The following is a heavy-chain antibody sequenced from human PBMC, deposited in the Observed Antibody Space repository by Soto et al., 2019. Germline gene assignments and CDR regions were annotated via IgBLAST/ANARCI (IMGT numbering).Heavy chain of an antibody. J-gene: IGHJ6*02. V-gene: IGHV4-34*01. CDR2: INHSGST. CDR1: GGSFSGYY. Sequence: PSETLSLTCAVYGGSFSGYYWSWIRQPPGKGLEWIGEINHSGSTNYNPSLKSRVTISVDTSKNQFSLKLSSVTAADTAVYYCARGRSGVGATTRYYYYYGMDVWGQGTTVTV. D-gene: IGHD1-26*01. CDR3: ARGRSGVGATTRYYYYYGMDV.